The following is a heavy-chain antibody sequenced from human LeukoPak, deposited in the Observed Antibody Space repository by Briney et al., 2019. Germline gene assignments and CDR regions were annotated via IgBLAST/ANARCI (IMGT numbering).Heavy chain of an antibody. CDR3: ARDPMMGFDY. CDR2: IGSSDNTI. D-gene: IGHD3-22*01. Sequence: GGSLRLSCAASGFTFSDYYINWIRQAPGKGLEWLSYIGSSDNTIYYADSVKGRFTVSRDNAKISLYLQMNSLRAEDTAVYYCARDPMMGFDYWGQGTLVTVSS. J-gene: IGHJ4*02. V-gene: IGHV3-11*01. CDR1: GFTFSDYY.